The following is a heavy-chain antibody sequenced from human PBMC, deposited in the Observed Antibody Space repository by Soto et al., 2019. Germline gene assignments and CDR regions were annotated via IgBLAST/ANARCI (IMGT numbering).Heavy chain of an antibody. D-gene: IGHD2-15*01. CDR3: ATRIGYCSGGSCMNWFDP. V-gene: IGHV3-23*01. Sequence: GGSLRLSCAASGFTFSSYAMSWVRQAPGKGLEWVSAISGSGGSTYYADSVKGRFTISRDNSKNTLYLQMNSLRAEDTAVYYCATRIGYCSGGSCMNWFDPWGQGTLVTVSS. J-gene: IGHJ5*02. CDR1: GFTFSSYA. CDR2: ISGSGGST.